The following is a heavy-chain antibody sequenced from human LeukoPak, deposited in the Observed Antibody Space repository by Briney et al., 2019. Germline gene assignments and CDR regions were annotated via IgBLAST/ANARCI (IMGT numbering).Heavy chain of an antibody. D-gene: IGHD3-22*01. J-gene: IGHJ4*02. CDR1: GYTFNYYD. CDR2: MNPKSGNA. V-gene: IGHV1-8*01. CDR3: ATGALPLFFYDTSGYYWLDY. Sequence: ASVKVSCKASGYTFNYYDMNWVRQAAGQGLEWMGWMNPKSGNAGYAQKFQGRLTMNKNNSTGTAFMELSSLTTEDTAMYYCATGALPLFFYDTSGYYWLDYWGQGALVTVS.